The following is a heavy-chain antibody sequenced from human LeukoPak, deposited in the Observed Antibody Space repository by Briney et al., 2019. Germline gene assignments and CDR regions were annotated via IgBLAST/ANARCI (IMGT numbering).Heavy chain of an antibody. CDR3: TTLEEYDSSGYYYSNDY. CDR1: GFTFGNAW. D-gene: IGHD3-22*01. J-gene: IGHJ4*02. V-gene: IGHV3-15*07. CDR2: IKSKTDGGTT. Sequence: GGSLRLSCAASGFTFGNAWMNWVRQAPGKGLEWVGRIKSKTDGGTTDYAAPVKGRFTISRDDSKNTLYLQMNSLKTEDTAVYYCTTLEEYDSSGYYYSNDYWGRGTLVTVSS.